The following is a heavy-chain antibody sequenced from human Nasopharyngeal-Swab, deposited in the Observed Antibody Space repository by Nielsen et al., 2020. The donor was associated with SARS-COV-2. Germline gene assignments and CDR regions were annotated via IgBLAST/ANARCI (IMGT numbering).Heavy chain of an antibody. CDR2: ISAYSANT. Sequence: ASVKVSCKASGYSFTIYGISWVRQAPGQGLEWMGWISAYSANTNYAQKLQDRVTMTTDTATSTAYLELMSLRFDDTAVYYCARDLATVYDPRYYGLDVWGQGTTVTVSS. CDR1: GYSFTIYG. V-gene: IGHV1-18*01. J-gene: IGHJ6*02. CDR3: ARDLATVYDPRYYGLDV. D-gene: IGHD3-16*02.